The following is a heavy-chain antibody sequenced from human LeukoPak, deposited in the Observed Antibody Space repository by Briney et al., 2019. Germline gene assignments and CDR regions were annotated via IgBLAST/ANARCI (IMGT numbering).Heavy chain of an antibody. V-gene: IGHV3-23*01. J-gene: IGHJ4*02. D-gene: IGHD3-3*01. CDR2: LRGDGET. CDR3: AKASWVSSADAVL. CDR1: GFTFSSYA. Sequence: GGSLRLSCAASGFTFSSYAMSWVRQAPARGLEWVSSLRGDGETFYGDSVKGRFALSRDESRNTVYLQMNNLGVEDTAVYFCAKASWVSSADAVLWGQGTLVTVSS.